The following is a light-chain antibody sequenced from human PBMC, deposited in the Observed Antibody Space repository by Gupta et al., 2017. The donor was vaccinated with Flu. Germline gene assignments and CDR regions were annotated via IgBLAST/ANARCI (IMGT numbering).Light chain of an antibody. CDR3: CSYAGSDTLV. Sequence: VTIPCTGTSSDVGGYNYVSWYQQHPGKAPNLMIFDVSQRPSGVPDRFSGSKSGNTASLTISGLQAEEEADYYCCSYAGSDTLVFGGGTKLTVL. CDR2: DVS. CDR1: SSDVGGYNY. J-gene: IGLJ2*01. V-gene: IGLV2-11*01.